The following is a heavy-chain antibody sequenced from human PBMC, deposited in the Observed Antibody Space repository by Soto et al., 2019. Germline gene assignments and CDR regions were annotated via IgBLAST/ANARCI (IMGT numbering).Heavy chain of an antibody. CDR2: IIPIFGTA. CDR1: GGTFSSYA. CDR3: ARDKGVGLRYDYYYGMDV. J-gene: IGHJ6*02. Sequence: SVKVSCKAPGGTFSSYAISWVRQAPGQGLEWMGGIIPIFGTANYAQKFQGRVTITADKSTSTAYMELSSLRSEDTAVYYCARDKGVGLRYDYYYGMDVWGQGTTVTVSS. D-gene: IGHD3-16*01. V-gene: IGHV1-69*06.